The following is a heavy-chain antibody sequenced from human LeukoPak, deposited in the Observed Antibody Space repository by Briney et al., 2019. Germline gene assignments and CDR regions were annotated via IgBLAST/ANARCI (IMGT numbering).Heavy chain of an antibody. CDR3: ARSRGVVVIANDAFDI. CDR2: IYHGDSDT. V-gene: IGHV5-51*01. Sequence: GASLQISCKGSGYSFTSCWIGWVRQLPGKGLEWMGIIYHGDSDTRYSPSFQGQVTISADKSTSTAYLQWSSLKASDTAMYYCARSRGVVVIANDAFDIWGQGTMVTVSS. D-gene: IGHD2-21*01. J-gene: IGHJ3*02. CDR1: GYSFTSCW.